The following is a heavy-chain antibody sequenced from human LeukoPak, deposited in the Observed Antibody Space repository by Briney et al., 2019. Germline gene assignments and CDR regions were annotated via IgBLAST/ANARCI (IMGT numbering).Heavy chain of an antibody. D-gene: IGHD5-12*01. CDR3: ARKDFSRGSFSS. V-gene: IGHV3-11*04. J-gene: IGHJ5*02. CDR2: FGLSGSPL. Sequence: GGSLRLSCAVSGFPFSRFYMSWIRQAPARGREWISYFGLSGSPLDYADSVKGRFTISRDNDKNSLYLNMNSLRAEDTAVYYCARKDFSRGSFSSWGQGTPVTVSS. CDR1: GFPFSRFY.